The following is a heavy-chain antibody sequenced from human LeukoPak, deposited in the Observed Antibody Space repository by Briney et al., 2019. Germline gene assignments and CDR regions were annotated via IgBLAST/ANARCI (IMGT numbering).Heavy chain of an antibody. CDR1: GYTFTSYD. CDR2: MNPNNGDT. V-gene: IGHV1-8*01. J-gene: IGHJ4*02. D-gene: IGHD2-21*02. Sequence: ASVKVSCKASGYTFTSYDINWVRQATGQGLEWMGRMNPNNGDTGEAKKLQGRVTLTRDISISTAYMELSGLRSEDTAVYFCARAPPKGDSEFDYWGQGTLVTVSS. CDR3: ARAPPKGDSEFDY.